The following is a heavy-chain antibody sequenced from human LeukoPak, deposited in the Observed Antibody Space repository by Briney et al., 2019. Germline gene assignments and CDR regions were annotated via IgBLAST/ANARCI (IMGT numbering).Heavy chain of an antibody. CDR2: ISAYNGNT. CDR1: GYTFTSYG. Sequence: ASVRVSCKASGYTFTSYGISWVRQAPGQGLEWMGWISAYNGNTNYANNLQGRVTMTTDTTTITAYMELRSLRSDDTAVYYCARYDRGHYDFWSGYLIGITFPDYWGQGTLVTVSS. J-gene: IGHJ4*02. D-gene: IGHD3-3*01. V-gene: IGHV1-18*01. CDR3: ARYDRGHYDFWSGYLIGITFPDY.